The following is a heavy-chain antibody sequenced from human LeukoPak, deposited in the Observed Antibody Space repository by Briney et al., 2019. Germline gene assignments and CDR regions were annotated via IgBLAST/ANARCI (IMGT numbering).Heavy chain of an antibody. CDR2: ITNIDETR. Sequence: PGGSLRLSCAASGFTFNNHAMAWVRQAPGKRLEWVSSITNIDETRHYADSVRGRLTISRDNAKSTVYLQMNSLRAEDTAVYYCVSERWFGDLLSLDSWGQGTLVTVSS. V-gene: IGHV3-23*01. CDR3: VSERWFGDLLSLDS. CDR1: GFTFNNHA. J-gene: IGHJ4*02. D-gene: IGHD3-10*01.